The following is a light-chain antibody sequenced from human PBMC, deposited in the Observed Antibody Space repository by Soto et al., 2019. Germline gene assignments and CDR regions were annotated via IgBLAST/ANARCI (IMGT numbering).Light chain of an antibody. CDR1: SSDVGGYNY. Sequence: QSALTQPASVSGSPGQSITISCTGTSSDVGGYNYVSWYQQHPGKAPKLMIYDVSNRPSGVSNRFSGSKSGNTASLTISGLQAEDEADYYCSSYTSSSTLLSVFGTWTKLTVL. CDR2: DVS. J-gene: IGLJ1*01. V-gene: IGLV2-14*01. CDR3: SSYTSSSTLLSV.